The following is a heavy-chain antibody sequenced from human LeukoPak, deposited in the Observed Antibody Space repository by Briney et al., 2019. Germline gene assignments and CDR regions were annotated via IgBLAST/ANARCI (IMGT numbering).Heavy chain of an antibody. V-gene: IGHV3-30-3*01. CDR2: ISYDGSNK. CDR3: ARDYRAYGSGSYSAFDI. Sequence: PGGSLRLSCAASGFTFSSYAMHWVRQAPGKGLEWVAVISYDGSNKYYADSVKGRFTISGDNSKNTLYLQMNSLRAEDTAVYYCARDYRAYGSGSYSAFDIWGQGTMVTVSS. J-gene: IGHJ3*02. CDR1: GFTFSSYA. D-gene: IGHD3-10*01.